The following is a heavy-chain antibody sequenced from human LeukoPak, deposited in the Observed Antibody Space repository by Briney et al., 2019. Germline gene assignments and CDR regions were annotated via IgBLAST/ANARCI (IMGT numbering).Heavy chain of an antibody. V-gene: IGHV3-66*02. Sequence: GGSLRLSCAASGFTASSNYMSWVRQAPGKGLEWVSVIYSGGSTYYADSVKGRFTISRDNSKNTLYLQMNSLRAEDTAVYYCARDNYYYYMDVWGKGTTVTVSS. CDR1: GFTASSNY. CDR2: IYSGGST. CDR3: ARDNYYYYMDV. J-gene: IGHJ6*03.